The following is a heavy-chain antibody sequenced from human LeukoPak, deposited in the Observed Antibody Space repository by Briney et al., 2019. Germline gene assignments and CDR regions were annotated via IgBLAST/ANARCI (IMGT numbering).Heavy chain of an antibody. D-gene: IGHD1-1*01. CDR1: GFSFSSNW. CDR2: IKRDGSQK. V-gene: IGHV3-7*01. J-gene: IGHJ5*02. CDR3: ARLGLEVGGPNWFDP. Sequence: PGGSLRLSCAAPGFSFSSNWMGWVRQAPGKGLEWVAHIKRDGSQKYYLDSVKGRFTISRDNAKNSLYLQMNSLRVEDTAVYYCARLGLEVGGPNWFDPWGQGTLVTDSS.